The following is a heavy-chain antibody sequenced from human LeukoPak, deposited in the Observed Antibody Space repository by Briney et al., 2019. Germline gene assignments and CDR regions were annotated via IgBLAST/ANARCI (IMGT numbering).Heavy chain of an antibody. CDR2: INHSGST. V-gene: IGHV4-34*01. CDR1: GGSFSGYY. D-gene: IGHD6-13*01. Sequence: SETLSLTCAVYGGSFSGYYGSWIRQPPGKGLEWIGEINHSGSTNYNPSLKSRVTISVDTSKNQFSLKLSSVTAADTAVYYCARGEQQLVRSIDYWGQGTLVTVSS. J-gene: IGHJ4*02. CDR3: ARGEQQLVRSIDY.